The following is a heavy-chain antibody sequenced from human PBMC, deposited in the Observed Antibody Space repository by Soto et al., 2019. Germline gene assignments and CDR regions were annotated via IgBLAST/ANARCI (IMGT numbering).Heavy chain of an antibody. CDR1: GFTFGDYA. D-gene: IGHD6-13*01. J-gene: IGHJ4*02. CDR3: TRFAKTSIAAGKNFDY. CDR2: IRSKAYGGTT. Sequence: GGSLRLSCTASGFTFGDYAMSWFRQAPGKGLEWVGFIRSKAYGGTTEYAASVKGRFTISRDDSKSIAYLQMNSLKTEDTAVYYCTRFAKTSIAAGKNFDYWGQGTLVTVSS. V-gene: IGHV3-49*03.